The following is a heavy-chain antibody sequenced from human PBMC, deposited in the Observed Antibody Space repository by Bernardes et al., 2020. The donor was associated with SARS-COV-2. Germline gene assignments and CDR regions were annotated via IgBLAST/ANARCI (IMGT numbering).Heavy chain of an antibody. CDR2: INQDGGEK. Sequence: GGSLRLSCVASGFTFSTFWMSWVRQAPGKGLEWVANINQDGGEKYYVDSVKGRFTISRDNAENSLYLQMNSLRDDDTAVYYCAMTIYCAGGNCYPDYWGQGTLVTVSS. CDR3: AMTIYCAGGNCYPDY. J-gene: IGHJ4*02. D-gene: IGHD2-15*01. V-gene: IGHV3-7*01. CDR1: GFTFSTFW.